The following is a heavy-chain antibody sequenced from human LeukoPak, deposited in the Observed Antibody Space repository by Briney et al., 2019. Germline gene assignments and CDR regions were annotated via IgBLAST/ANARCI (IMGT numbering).Heavy chain of an antibody. V-gene: IGHV4-34*01. Sequence: SETLSLTCAVYGGSFSGYYWSWIRQPLGKGLEWIGEINHSGSTNYNPSLKSRVTISVDTSKNQFSLKLSSVTAADTAVYYCARVDTAGGTLDYWGQGTLVTVSS. CDR3: ARVDTAGGTLDY. J-gene: IGHJ4*02. D-gene: IGHD5-18*01. CDR2: INHSGST. CDR1: GGSFSGYY.